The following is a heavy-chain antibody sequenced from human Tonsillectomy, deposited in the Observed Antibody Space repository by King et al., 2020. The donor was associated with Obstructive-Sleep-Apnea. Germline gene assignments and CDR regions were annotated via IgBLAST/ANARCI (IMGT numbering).Heavy chain of an antibody. CDR3: ATRVAPIENNWFDP. CDR2: INHSEST. Sequence: VQLQQWGAGLLKPSETLSLTCAVYGGSFSGYYWSWIRQPPGKGLEWIGEINHSESTNYNPSLKSGVTISVNTSKNKFSLKLSPVTAADPAVYYCATRVAPIENNWFDPWGQGTLVTVSS. V-gene: IGHV4-34*01. J-gene: IGHJ5*02. D-gene: IGHD2-15*01. CDR1: GGSFSGYY.